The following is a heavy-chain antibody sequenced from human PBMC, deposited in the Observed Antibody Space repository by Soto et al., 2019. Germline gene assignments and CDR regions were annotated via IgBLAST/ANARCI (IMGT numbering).Heavy chain of an antibody. CDR3: VRDLLGSGGHFDY. CDR2: IWYDGSNT. J-gene: IGHJ4*02. V-gene: IGHV3-33*01. CDR1: GFIFSSFG. D-gene: IGHD7-27*01. Sequence: QVQLVESGGGVVQHGRSLKLSCAASGFIFSSFGMHWVRHAPGKGLEWVAHIWYDGSNTYYADSVKGRFTISRDNSRNTLYLQMNSLRAEDTAVYHCVRDLLGSGGHFDYWGQGTLVTVSS.